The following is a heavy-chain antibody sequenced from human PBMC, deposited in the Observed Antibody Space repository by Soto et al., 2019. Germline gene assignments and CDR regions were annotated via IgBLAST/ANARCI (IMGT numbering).Heavy chain of an antibody. Sequence: ASVKVSCKASGYTFTTYDINWVRQATGQGLEWVGWMNPKSGYTGFAQKFQGRVSMTRDTSISTAYMELSSLRSEDTAVYYCATPPHAVDWTTVTQRDYWGQGTLVTVSS. CDR1: GYTFTTYD. CDR3: ATPPHAVDWTTVTQRDY. J-gene: IGHJ4*02. V-gene: IGHV1-8*01. CDR2: MNPKSGYT. D-gene: IGHD4-17*01.